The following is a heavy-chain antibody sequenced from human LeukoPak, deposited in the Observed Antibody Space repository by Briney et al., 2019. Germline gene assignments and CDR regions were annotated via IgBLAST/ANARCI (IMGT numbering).Heavy chain of an antibody. V-gene: IGHV4-39*07. CDR3: AREGLEATAMTYDY. CDR2: IYYSGST. CDR1: GGSISSSSYY. J-gene: IGHJ4*02. D-gene: IGHD5-18*01. Sequence: SETLSLTCTVSGGSISSSSYYWGWIRQPPGKGLEWIGSIYYSGSTYYNPSLKSRVTISVDTSKNQFSLKLSSVTAADTAVYYCAREGLEATAMTYDYWGQGTLVTVSS.